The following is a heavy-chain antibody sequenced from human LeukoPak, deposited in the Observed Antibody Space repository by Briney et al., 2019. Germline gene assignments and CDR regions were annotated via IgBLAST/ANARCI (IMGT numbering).Heavy chain of an antibody. CDR3: AKDRDYYDILTGYPPDY. D-gene: IGHD3-9*01. Sequence: PGGSLRLSCAASGFTFSSYGMHWVRQAPGKGLEWVAVISYDGSNKYYADSVKGRFTISRDNSKNTLYLQMNSLRAEDTAVYYCAKDRDYYDILTGYPPDYWGQGTLVTVSS. CDR2: ISYDGSNK. V-gene: IGHV3-30*18. J-gene: IGHJ4*02. CDR1: GFTFSSYG.